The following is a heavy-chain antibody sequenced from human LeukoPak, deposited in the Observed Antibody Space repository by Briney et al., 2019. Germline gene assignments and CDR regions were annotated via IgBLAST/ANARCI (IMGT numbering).Heavy chain of an antibody. J-gene: IGHJ3*02. D-gene: IGHD3-3*01. Sequence: GGSLRLFCAACGFNFCSYAMRWVGQAPGKGLEGVSAIIGRGGRTYYAHSVKGRFTTSRDNSKNTLYLQMNSLRAEDTAVYYCAKDIEGITIFGVVFSGTFDIWGQGKMVSVSS. V-gene: IGHV3-23*01. CDR1: GFNFCSYA. CDR2: IIGRGGRT. CDR3: AKDIEGITIFGVVFSGTFDI.